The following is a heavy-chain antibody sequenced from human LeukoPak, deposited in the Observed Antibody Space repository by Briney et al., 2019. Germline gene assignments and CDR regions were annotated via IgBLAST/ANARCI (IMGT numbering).Heavy chain of an antibody. J-gene: IGHJ6*03. CDR3: ARGNRDYYYMDV. V-gene: IGHV4-59*11. CDR1: GGSISSHY. CDR2: IYYSGST. Sequence: SETLSLTCTVSGGSISSHYWSRIRQPPGKGLEWIGYIYYSGSTNYNPSLKSRVTISVDTSKNQFSLKLSSVTAADTAVYYCARGNRDYYYMDVWGKGTTVTVSS. D-gene: IGHD1-14*01.